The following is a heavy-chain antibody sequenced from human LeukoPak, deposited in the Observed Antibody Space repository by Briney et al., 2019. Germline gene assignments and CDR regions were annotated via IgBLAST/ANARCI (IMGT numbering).Heavy chain of an antibody. D-gene: IGHD1-20*01. J-gene: IGHJ4*02. Sequence: ASVKLSCKASGYTSTGYYMHWVRQAPGQGLEWMGWINPNSGGTNYAQKFQGRVTMTRDTSISTAYMELSRLRSDDTAVYYCARRRSYNWPLDYWGQGTLVTVSS. CDR3: ARRRSYNWPLDY. CDR1: GYTSTGYY. CDR2: INPNSGGT. V-gene: IGHV1-2*02.